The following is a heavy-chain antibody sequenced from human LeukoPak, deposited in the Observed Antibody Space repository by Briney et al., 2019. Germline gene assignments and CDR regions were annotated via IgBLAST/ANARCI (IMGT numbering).Heavy chain of an antibody. V-gene: IGHV1-69*13. D-gene: IGHD3-16*01. CDR1: GGTFSSYA. CDR2: IIPIFGTA. Sequence: SVKVSCKASGGTFSSYAISWVRQAPGQGLEWMGGIIPIFGTANYAQKFQGRVTITADESTSTAYMELSSLRSEDTAVYYCVLRLGESPNDAFDIWGQGTMVSVSS. J-gene: IGHJ3*02. CDR3: VLRLGESPNDAFDI.